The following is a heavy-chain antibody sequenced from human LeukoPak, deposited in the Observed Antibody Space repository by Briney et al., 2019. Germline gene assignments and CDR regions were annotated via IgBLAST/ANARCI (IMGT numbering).Heavy chain of an antibody. CDR3: ARVRYRGSYYFDY. CDR1: GFTFNNYA. Sequence: GGSLRLSCAASGFTFNNYAMNWVRQAPGKGLEWVSSISGGGETTYYADSAKGRFTISRDNSQNTLYLQMNSLRAEDTAVYYCARVRYRGSYYFDYWGQGTLVTVSS. CDR2: ISGGGETT. V-gene: IGHV3-23*01. D-gene: IGHD2-2*02. J-gene: IGHJ4*02.